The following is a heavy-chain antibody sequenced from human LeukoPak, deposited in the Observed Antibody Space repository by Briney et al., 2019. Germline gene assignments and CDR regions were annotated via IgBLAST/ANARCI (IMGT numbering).Heavy chain of an antibody. CDR1: GGSFSGYY. CDR3: ARVCGGVRSRGGSCPPRDY. Sequence: SETLSLTCAVYGGSFSGYYWSWIRQPPGKGLEWIGEINHSGSTNYNPSLKSRVTISVDTSKNQFSLKLSSVTAADTAVYYCARVCGGVRSRGGSCPPRDYWGQGTLVTVSS. J-gene: IGHJ4*02. V-gene: IGHV4-34*01. D-gene: IGHD2-15*01. CDR2: INHSGST.